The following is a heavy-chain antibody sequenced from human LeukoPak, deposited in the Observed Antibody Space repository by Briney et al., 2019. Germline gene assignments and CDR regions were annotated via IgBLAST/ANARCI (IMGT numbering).Heavy chain of an antibody. Sequence: GGSLRLSCAASGFTFSSYAMSWVRQAPGKGLEWASAISGSGDTYYADSVKGRFTVARDNSKNTLFLQMNSLRAEDTAVYYCAKENYYDSGGYPLGGSWGQGTLVTVSS. CDR2: ISGSGDT. CDR3: AKENYYDSGGYPLGGS. V-gene: IGHV3-23*01. CDR1: GFTFSSYA. J-gene: IGHJ5*02. D-gene: IGHD3-22*01.